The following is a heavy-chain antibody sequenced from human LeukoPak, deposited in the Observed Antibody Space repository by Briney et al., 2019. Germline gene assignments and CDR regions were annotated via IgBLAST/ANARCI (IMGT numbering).Heavy chain of an antibody. CDR2: IYYSGST. D-gene: IGHD6-19*01. Sequence: SPSQTLSLTCTVSGGSISSGGYYWSWIRQHPGKGLEWIGYIYYSGSTYYNPSLKSRVTISVDTPKNQFSLKLSSVTAADTAVYYCARANPEYSSGWYPRYYFDYWGQGTLVTVSS. J-gene: IGHJ4*02. V-gene: IGHV4-31*03. CDR3: ARANPEYSSGWYPRYYFDY. CDR1: GGSISSGGYY.